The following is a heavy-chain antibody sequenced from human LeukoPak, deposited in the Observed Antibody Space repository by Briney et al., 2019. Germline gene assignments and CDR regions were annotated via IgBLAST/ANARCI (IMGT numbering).Heavy chain of an antibody. D-gene: IGHD1-7*01. CDR1: GFSFSSYA. Sequence: GGSLRLSCAASGFSFSSYAMNWVRQAPGKGLGWVSVISGSGGSTYYADSVKGRFTISRDNSKNTLDLQMNSLRAEDTAVYYCASPRITGTSRPFDYWGQGTLVTVSS. V-gene: IGHV3-23*01. CDR3: ASPRITGTSRPFDY. J-gene: IGHJ4*02. CDR2: ISGSGGST.